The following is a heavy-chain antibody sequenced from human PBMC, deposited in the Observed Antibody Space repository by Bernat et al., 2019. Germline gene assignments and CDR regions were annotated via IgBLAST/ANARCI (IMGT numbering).Heavy chain of an antibody. J-gene: IGHJ4*02. CDR3: ARDKGYSSSSGSLGY. CDR1: GFTFSTYA. Sequence: QVQLVESGGGVVQPGRSLRLSCTASGFTFSTYAMHWVRQAPGKGLEWAAVISYDGIDKYYADSVKGRFTISRDNSKNTLFLQMNSLRPEDTAVYYCARDKGYSSSSGSLGYWGQGTLVTVSS. V-gene: IGHV3-30-3*01. CDR2: ISYDGIDK. D-gene: IGHD6-6*01.